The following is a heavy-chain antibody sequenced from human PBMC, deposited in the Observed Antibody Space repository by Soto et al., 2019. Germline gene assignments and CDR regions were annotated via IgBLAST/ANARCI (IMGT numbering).Heavy chain of an antibody. V-gene: IGHV3-23*01. CDR3: AKDSYDQLLYSPLESRYYGMDV. CDR1: GFTFSSYA. J-gene: IGHJ6*02. Sequence: EVQLLESGGGLVQPGGSLRLSCAASGFTFSSYAMSWVRQAPGKGLEWVSAISGSGGSTYYADSVKGRFTISRDNSKNTLYLQMNSLRAEDTAVYYCAKDSYDQLLYSPLESRYYGMDVWGQGSTVTVSS. CDR2: ISGSGGST. D-gene: IGHD2-2*02.